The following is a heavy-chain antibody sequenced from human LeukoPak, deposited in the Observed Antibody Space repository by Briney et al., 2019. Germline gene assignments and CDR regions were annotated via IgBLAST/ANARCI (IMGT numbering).Heavy chain of an antibody. CDR2: VYSSGST. V-gene: IGHV4-59*10. J-gene: IGHJ3*02. CDR3: ARQDILTCFDAFDI. CDR1: GFIFSSYE. D-gene: IGHD3-9*01. Sequence: LRLSCAASGFIFSSYEMNWVRQAPGKGLEWVGRVYSSGSTNYSPSLKSRVAMSVDTSMNQFSLKMTSVTAAETAVYYCARQDILTCFDAFDIWGQGTMVSVSS.